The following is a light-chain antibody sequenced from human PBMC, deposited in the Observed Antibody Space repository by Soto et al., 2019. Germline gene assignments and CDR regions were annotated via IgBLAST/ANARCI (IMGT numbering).Light chain of an antibody. CDR1: SSDVGAFNY. J-gene: IGLJ1*01. V-gene: IGLV2-14*01. Sequence: QSVLTQPASVSGSPGQSITISCTGASSDVGAFNYVSWYQQHPGKAPKLLIYEVSNRPSGLSNRFSGSKSGNTASLTISGLQAEDEADYYCSSYTSSSSYVFGTGTKVTAL. CDR3: SSYTSSSSYV. CDR2: EVS.